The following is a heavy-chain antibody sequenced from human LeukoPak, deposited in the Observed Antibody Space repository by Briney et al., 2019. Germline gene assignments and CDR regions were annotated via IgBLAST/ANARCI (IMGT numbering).Heavy chain of an antibody. CDR1: GFIFSNYA. V-gene: IGHV3-23*01. D-gene: IGHD3-10*01. CDR2: ISDSGGRT. J-gene: IGHJ4*02. CDR3: AKDVRAGYGSGTYYTGY. Sequence: PGGSLRLSCAASGFIFSNYAMSWVRQAPGKGLEWVSAISDSGGRTYYADSVKGRFTISRDNSKNTLYLQMSSLRAEDTAVYYCAKDVRAGYGSGTYYTGYWGQGTLVTVSS.